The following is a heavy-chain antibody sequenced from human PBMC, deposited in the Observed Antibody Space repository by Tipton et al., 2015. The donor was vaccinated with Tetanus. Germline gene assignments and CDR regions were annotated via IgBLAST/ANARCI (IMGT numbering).Heavy chain of an antibody. Sequence: LRLSCTVSGASINAGGYLWTWVRQHPGKGLEWIGNIYYTELTSYSPSLRSRVSISVDTSRNQFSLILTSVTAADTALYFCARGLPREPFYIDYWGQGKQVTVSS. D-gene: IGHD1-26*01. J-gene: IGHJ4*02. V-gene: IGHV4-31*03. CDR3: ARGLPREPFYIDY. CDR2: IYYTELT. CDR1: GASINAGGYL.